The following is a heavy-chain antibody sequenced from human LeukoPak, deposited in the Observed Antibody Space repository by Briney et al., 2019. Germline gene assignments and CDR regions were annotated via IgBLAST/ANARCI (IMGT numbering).Heavy chain of an antibody. CDR2: ISSSGSTI. CDR1: GFTFSSYW. CDR3: ARDRSSNVYCGGDCYSPDDAFDI. Sequence: GGSLRLSCAASGFTFSSYWMSWVRQAPGKGLEWVSYISSSGSTIYYADSVKGRFTISRDNAKNSLYLQMNSLRAEDTAVYYCARDRSSNVYCGGDCYSPDDAFDIWGQGTMVTVSS. J-gene: IGHJ3*02. V-gene: IGHV3-48*04. D-gene: IGHD2-21*02.